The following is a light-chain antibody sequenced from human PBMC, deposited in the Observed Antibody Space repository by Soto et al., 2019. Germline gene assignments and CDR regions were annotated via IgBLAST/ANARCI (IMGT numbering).Light chain of an antibody. J-gene: IGLJ2*01. Sequence: QSVVIQPPSLSGTPGQRITISCSGSSSNIGTHYVYWYQQVSGSAPKVVIHANHQRPSGVPDRFSGSKSGTSATLAISGLQSEYEAEYYCAVWDDGLNGPGMLFGGGTKLTVL. CDR2: ANH. CDR3: AVWDDGLNGPGML. CDR1: SSNIGTHY. V-gene: IGLV1-47*02.